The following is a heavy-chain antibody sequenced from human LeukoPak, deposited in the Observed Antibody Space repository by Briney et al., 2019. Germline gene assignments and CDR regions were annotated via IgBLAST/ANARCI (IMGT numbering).Heavy chain of an antibody. V-gene: IGHV1-69*13. J-gene: IGHJ4*02. Sequence: SVKVSCKASGGTFSRYTLNWVRQAPGQGLEWMGGISPLFGSPKYAQKFQGRLTITADEPTTTAYMELSSLRSEDTAVYYCARGYAFDYWGQGTLVTVSS. CDR1: GGTFSRYT. CDR2: ISPLFGSP. CDR3: ARGYAFDY. D-gene: IGHD3-16*01.